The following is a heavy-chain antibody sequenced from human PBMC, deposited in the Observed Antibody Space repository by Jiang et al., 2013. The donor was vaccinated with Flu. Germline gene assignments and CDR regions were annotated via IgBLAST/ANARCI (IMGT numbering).Heavy chain of an antibody. J-gene: IGHJ1*01. CDR3: ARHNSVIGLGYGSGSYVTH. CDR1: GYSFTSYW. D-gene: IGHD3-10*01. Sequence: LKISCKGSGYSFTSYWIGWVRQMPGKGLEWMGIIYPGDSDTRYSPSFQGQVTISADKSISTAYLQWSSLKASDTAMYYCARHNSVIGLGYGSGSYVTHWGQGTLVTVSS. V-gene: IGHV5-51*01. CDR2: IYPGDSDT.